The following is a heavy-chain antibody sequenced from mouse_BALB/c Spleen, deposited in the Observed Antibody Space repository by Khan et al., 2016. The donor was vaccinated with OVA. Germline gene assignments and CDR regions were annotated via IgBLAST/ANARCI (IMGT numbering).Heavy chain of an antibody. Sequence: VQLQQSGAELVKPGASVRLSCKASGYTFTSYYLYWVKQRPGQGLEWIGDINPSNGGTNFNEKFKNKATLTVDTSSSTAYMQLSSLTSEDSAVYYCTRSGYGTFAYWGQGTLVTVSA. V-gene: IGHV1S81*02. CDR1: GYTFTSYY. CDR2: INPSNGGT. J-gene: IGHJ3*01. CDR3: TRSGYGTFAY. D-gene: IGHD2-1*01.